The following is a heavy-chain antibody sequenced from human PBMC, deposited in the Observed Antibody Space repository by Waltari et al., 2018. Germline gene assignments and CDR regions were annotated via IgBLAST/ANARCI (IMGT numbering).Heavy chain of an antibody. J-gene: IGHJ4*02. Sequence: QVQLVQSGAEVQKPGASVKVSCKASGYPFTGYYMHWGRQAPGQGLEWMGRINPNSGGTNYAQKFQGRVTITADKSTSTAYMELSSLRSEDTAVYYCASSLGRPISDYWGQGTLVTVSS. CDR2: INPNSGGT. CDR1: GYPFTGYY. D-gene: IGHD6-6*01. V-gene: IGHV1-2*06. CDR3: ASSLGRPISDY.